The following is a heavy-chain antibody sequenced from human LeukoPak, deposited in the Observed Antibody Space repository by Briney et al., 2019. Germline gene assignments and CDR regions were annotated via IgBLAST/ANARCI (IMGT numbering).Heavy chain of an antibody. CDR1: GFTFSSYW. Sequence: GGSLRLSCAGSGFTFSSYWMHWVRHGPGKGLVWVARINSDGSHTTYADSVKGRFTISRDNARDTLYLQLNSLRAEDTAVYHCTRYYDSGAYDSVYWCFDLWGRGTQVAVSS. CDR2: INSDGSHT. V-gene: IGHV3-74*03. CDR3: TRYYDSGAYDSVYWCFDL. D-gene: IGHD3-22*01. J-gene: IGHJ2*01.